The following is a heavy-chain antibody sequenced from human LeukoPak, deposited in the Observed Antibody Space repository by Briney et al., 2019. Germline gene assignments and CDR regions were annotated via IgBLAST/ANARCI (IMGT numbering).Heavy chain of an antibody. J-gene: IGHJ4*02. CDR1: GYTFTGYY. V-gene: IGHV1-2*02. CDR2: INPNSGGT. Sequence: ASVKVSCKASGYTFTGYYMHWVRQAPGQGLEWMGWINPNSGGTNYAQKFQGRVTMTRDTSISTAYMELSRLRSDDTAVYYCARATLNYDILTGYYYFDYWGQGTLVTVSS. D-gene: IGHD3-9*01. CDR3: ARATLNYDILTGYYYFDY.